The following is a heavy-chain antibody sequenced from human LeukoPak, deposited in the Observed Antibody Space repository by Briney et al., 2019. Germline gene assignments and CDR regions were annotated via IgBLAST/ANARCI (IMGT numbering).Heavy chain of an antibody. Sequence: MPSETLSLTCTVSGGSISSYYWSWIRRPAGKGLEWIGRIYTSGSTNYNPSLKSRVTMSVDTSKNQFSLKLSSVTAADTAVYYCAREGGGYYYGSGSYKFDYWGQGTLVTVSS. CDR3: AREGGGYYYGSGSYKFDY. J-gene: IGHJ4*02. CDR2: IYTSGST. V-gene: IGHV4-4*07. CDR1: GGSISSYY. D-gene: IGHD3-10*01.